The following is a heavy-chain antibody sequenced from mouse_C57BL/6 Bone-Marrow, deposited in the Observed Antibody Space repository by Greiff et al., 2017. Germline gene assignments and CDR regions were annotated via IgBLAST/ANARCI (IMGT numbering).Heavy chain of an antibody. CDR1: GYSFTDYN. D-gene: IGHD1-1*01. CDR2: INPNYGTT. J-gene: IGHJ1*03. CDR3: ARSGYGSSYWYFDV. Sequence: EVKLMESGPELVKPGASVKISCKASGYSFTDYNMNWVKQSNGKSLEWIGVINPNYGTTSYNQKFKGKATLTVDQSSSTAYMQLNSLTSEDSEVYYCARSGYGSSYWYFDVWGTGTTVTVSS. V-gene: IGHV1-39*01.